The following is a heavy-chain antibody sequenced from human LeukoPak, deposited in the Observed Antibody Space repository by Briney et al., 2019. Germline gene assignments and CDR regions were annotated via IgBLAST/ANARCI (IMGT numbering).Heavy chain of an antibody. V-gene: IGHV4-39*07. CDR3: ARDPSIAAAGTRPYYYYYMDV. J-gene: IGHJ6*03. D-gene: IGHD6-13*01. CDR2: IYYSGST. Sequence: PSETLSLTXTVSGGSIRSSSYYWGWIRQPPGKGLDWIGSIYYSGSTYYNPSLKSRVTISVDTSKNQFSLKLSSVTAADTAVYYCARDPSIAAAGTRPYYYYYMDVWGKGTTVTVSS. CDR1: GGSIRSSSYY.